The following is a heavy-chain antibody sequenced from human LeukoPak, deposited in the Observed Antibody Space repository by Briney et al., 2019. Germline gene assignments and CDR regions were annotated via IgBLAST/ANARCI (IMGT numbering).Heavy chain of an antibody. CDR3: ARAAHFYSNAFVI. D-gene: IGHD6-13*01. CDR1: GFTLSSYA. Sequence: GGSLRLSCAASGFTLSSYAMHWVRQAQGKGLEWVAVISYDGSNKYYADSVKGRFTISRDNSKNTLYLQMNSLRAEDTAVYYCARAAHFYSNAFVIWGLGTMVTVSS. V-gene: IGHV3-30-3*01. J-gene: IGHJ3*02. CDR2: ISYDGSNK.